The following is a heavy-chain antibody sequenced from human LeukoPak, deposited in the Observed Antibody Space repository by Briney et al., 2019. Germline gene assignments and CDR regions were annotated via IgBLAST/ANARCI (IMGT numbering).Heavy chain of an antibody. J-gene: IGHJ4*02. CDR3: AKMEVLRYFDW. D-gene: IGHD3-9*01. V-gene: IGHV3-9*01. CDR2: ISWNSGSI. CDR1: GFIFDDYA. Sequence: GGSLRLSCAASGFIFDDYAMHWVRQVPGKGLEWVSGISWNSGSIGYADSVKGRFTISRDNSKNTLYLQMNSLRAEDTAVYYCAKMEVLRYFDWLGQGTLVTVSS.